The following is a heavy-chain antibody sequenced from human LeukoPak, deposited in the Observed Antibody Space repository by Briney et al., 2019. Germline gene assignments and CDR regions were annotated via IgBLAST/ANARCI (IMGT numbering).Heavy chain of an antibody. V-gene: IGHV3-7*01. CDR3: ARDLTYYYVSSGLHDAFDI. CDR1: GFTFSSHW. J-gene: IGHJ3*02. D-gene: IGHD3-22*01. CDR2: INPDGRET. Sequence: SGGSLRLSCADSGFTFSSHWVNWVRQAPGRGLEWVGNINPDGRETFYVDSMKGRFTISRDNAKDSVYLQMNTLRVDDTAVYYSARDLTYYYVSSGLHDAFDIWGQGTMVTVSS.